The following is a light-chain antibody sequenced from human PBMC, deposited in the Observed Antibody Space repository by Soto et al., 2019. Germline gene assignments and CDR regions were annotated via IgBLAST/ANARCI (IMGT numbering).Light chain of an antibody. V-gene: IGLV2-11*01. CDR2: DVS. CDR1: SSDVGGYNY. CDR3: CSYAGRYTSV. Sequence: QSVLTQPRSVSGSPGQSVTISCTGTSSDVGGYNYVSWYQQHPGKAPKLMIYDVSKRPSGVPDRFSGYKSGNTASLTISGLQAEDEADYFCCSYAGRYTSVFGGGTQLTVL. J-gene: IGLJ2*01.